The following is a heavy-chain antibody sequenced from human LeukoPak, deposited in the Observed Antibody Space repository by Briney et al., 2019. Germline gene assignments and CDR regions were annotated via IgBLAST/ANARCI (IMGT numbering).Heavy chain of an antibody. CDR1: GFTFSSYA. CDR3: ARWGKSTMVRGEDFDY. J-gene: IGHJ4*02. CDR2: ISYDGSNK. V-gene: IGHV3-30*04. D-gene: IGHD3-10*01. Sequence: GGSLRLSCAASGFTFSSYAMHWVRQAPGKGLEWVAVISYDGSNKYYADSVKGRFTISRDNSKNTLYLQMNSLRAEDTAVYYCARWGKSTMVRGEDFDYWGQGTLGTVSS.